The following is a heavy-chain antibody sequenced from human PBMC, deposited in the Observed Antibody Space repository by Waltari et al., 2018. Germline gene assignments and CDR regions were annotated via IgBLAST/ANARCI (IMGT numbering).Heavy chain of an antibody. J-gene: IGHJ6*02. CDR3: ARGCSGSCRDYYYGMDV. D-gene: IGHD1-26*01. Sequence: QLQLQESGPGLVKPSETLSLTCTVSGGSISSSSYYWGWIRQPPGKGLEWIGSIYYSGSTYYNPALKGRVTISVDTSKNQFSLKLSSVTAADTAVYYCARGCSGSCRDYYYGMDVWGQGTTVTVSS. CDR1: GGSISSSSYY. V-gene: IGHV4-39*07. CDR2: IYYSGST.